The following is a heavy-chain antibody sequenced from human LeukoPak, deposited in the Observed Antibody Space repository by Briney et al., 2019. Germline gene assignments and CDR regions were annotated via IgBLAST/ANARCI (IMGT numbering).Heavy chain of an antibody. V-gene: IGHV3-21*01. J-gene: IGHJ4*02. CDR2: ISSRGSYT. Sequence: GGSLTLSCAASGFTFSTYTMNWVRQAPGRGLEWVSSISSRGSYTYYADSVKGRFTISRDNSKNTLYLQMNSLRAEDTAVYYCAKVHSSSWYPSGEFDYWGQGTLVTVSS. CDR1: GFTFSTYT. CDR3: AKVHSSSWYPSGEFDY. D-gene: IGHD6-13*01.